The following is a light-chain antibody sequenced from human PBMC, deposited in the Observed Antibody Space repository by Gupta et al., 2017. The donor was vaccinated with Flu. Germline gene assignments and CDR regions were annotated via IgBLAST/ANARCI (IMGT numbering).Light chain of an antibody. V-gene: IGLV2-8*01. CDR1: NSDAGSYDF. CDR2: AVP. CDR3: SSNAGSNLKV. Sequence: QPALPQPPSAPWPPDQSVTIPSTGTNSDAGSYDFISWCQQHPRKAPTVLISAVPKRPSAVPDRFSGSKSGNSASITVAELQAEDDADYYCSSNAGSNLKVFGTGTKITVL. J-gene: IGLJ1*01.